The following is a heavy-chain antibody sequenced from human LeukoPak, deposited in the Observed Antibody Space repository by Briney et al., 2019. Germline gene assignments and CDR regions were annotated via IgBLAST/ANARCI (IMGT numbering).Heavy chain of an antibody. J-gene: IGHJ5*02. D-gene: IGHD6-13*01. CDR2: ISAYNGNT. CDR1: GYTFTSYG. V-gene: IGHV1-18*01. CDR3: ARVYSSSWYH. Sequence: RWASVKVSCKASGYTFTSYGISWVRQAPGQGLEWMGWISAYNGNTNYAQKLQGRVAMTTDTSTSTAYMELRSLRSEDTAVYYCARVYSSSWYHWGQGTLVTVSS.